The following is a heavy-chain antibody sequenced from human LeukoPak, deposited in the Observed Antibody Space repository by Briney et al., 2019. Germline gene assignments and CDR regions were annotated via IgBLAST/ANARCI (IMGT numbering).Heavy chain of an antibody. CDR1: GFTFSSYE. CDR3: ARDFAYACDY. V-gene: IGHV3-48*03. J-gene: IGHJ4*02. D-gene: IGHD4-17*01. CDR2: IGLSSATI. Sequence: GGSLRLSCAASGFTFSSYEMNWVRQAPGKGLEWISYIGLSSATISYADSVKGRFTISRDNAKNSLYLQMNSLRAEDTAVYYCARDFAYACDYWGQGTLVTVSS.